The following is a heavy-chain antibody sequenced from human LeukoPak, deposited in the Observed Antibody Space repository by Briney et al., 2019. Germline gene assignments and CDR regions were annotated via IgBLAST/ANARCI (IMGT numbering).Heavy chain of an antibody. J-gene: IGHJ5*02. Sequence: SETLSLTCTVSGGSMSSHYWSWIRQPPGKGLGWIGYIFHSGGTSYNPSLKSRVTISVDTSKNQFSLKLSSVTAADTALYYCARGRAWFDPWGQGTLVSVSS. CDR2: IFHSGGT. CDR3: ARGRAWFDP. V-gene: IGHV4-59*11. CDR1: GGSMSSHY.